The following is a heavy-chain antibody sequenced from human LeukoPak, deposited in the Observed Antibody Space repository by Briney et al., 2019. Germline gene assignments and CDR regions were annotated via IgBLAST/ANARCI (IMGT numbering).Heavy chain of an antibody. V-gene: IGHV4-61*02. D-gene: IGHD3-3*01. CDR3: ARLYDFWSGYQDYYYYYMDV. J-gene: IGHJ6*03. CDR2: IYTSGST. Sequence: SETLSLTCTVSGGFISSGSYYWSWIRQPAGKGLEWIGRIYTSGSTNYNPSLKSPVTISVARSKNKFSLKLRSVTAADTAVYYCARLYDFWSGYQDYYYYYMDVWGKGTTVTVSS. CDR1: GGFISSGSYY.